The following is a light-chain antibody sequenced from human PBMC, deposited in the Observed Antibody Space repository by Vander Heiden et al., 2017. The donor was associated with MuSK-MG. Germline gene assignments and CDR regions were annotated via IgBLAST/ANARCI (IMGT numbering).Light chain of an antibody. Sequence: DIQMTQSPSSLSASVGDRVTIACQASQHIGTYLNWYQKKPGKAPKLLIYDVSLLDTGVPSRFSGSGSGTDFTLTISGLQPEDVATYYCQQYDNLVTFGGGTKVVIK. J-gene: IGKJ4*01. V-gene: IGKV1-33*01. CDR1: QHIGTY. CDR2: DVS. CDR3: QQYDNLVT.